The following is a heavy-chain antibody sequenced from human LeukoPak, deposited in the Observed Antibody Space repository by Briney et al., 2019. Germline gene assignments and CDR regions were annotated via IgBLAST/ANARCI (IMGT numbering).Heavy chain of an antibody. Sequence: GGSLRLSCAASGFTFSNYWMHWVRQAPGKGLVWVSRINSDGSSPSYADSVKGRFTISRDNAKSTLYLQMNSLRAEDTAVYYCATAGNYRFDYWGQGTLVTVSS. V-gene: IGHV3-74*01. CDR1: GFTFSNYW. J-gene: IGHJ4*02. D-gene: IGHD1-7*01. CDR2: INSDGSSP. CDR3: ATAGNYRFDY.